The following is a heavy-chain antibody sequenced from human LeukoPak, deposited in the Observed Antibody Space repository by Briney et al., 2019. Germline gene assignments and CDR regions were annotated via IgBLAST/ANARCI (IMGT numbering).Heavy chain of an antibody. D-gene: IGHD5-18*01. CDR1: GXTVSTNC. CDR2: IYSGGTT. V-gene: IGHV3-53*04. Sequence: TGGSLRLSCAASGXTVSTNCMTWVRQAPGKGLEWVSTIYSGGTTYYADSVMGRFTISRHNSRNTLYLQMNSLRAEDTAVYYCARVDTVMAYYFDLWGQGTLVTVSS. CDR3: ARVDTVMAYYFDL. J-gene: IGHJ4*02.